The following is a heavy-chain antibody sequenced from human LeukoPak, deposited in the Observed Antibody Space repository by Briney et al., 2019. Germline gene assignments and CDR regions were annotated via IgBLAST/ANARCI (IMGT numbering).Heavy chain of an antibody. V-gene: IGHV1-18*01. CDR1: NYTFTSYG. J-gene: IGHJ4*02. CDR2: INAYNGDT. D-gene: IGHD3-10*01. CDR3: ARDGSGVWFDY. Sequence: ASVKVSCKASNYTFTSYGISWVRQAPGQGLEWMAWINAYNGDTNYAQKFQGRVTLTTDTSTSTAYMELRSLRSDDTAVFYCARDGSGVWFDYWGQGTLVTVSS.